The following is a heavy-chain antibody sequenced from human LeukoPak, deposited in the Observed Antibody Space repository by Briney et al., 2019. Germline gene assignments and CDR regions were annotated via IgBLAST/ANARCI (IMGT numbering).Heavy chain of an antibody. J-gene: IGHJ6*02. CDR3: ARYGIQGCNTNCYRSFYYYGMDV. CDR2: IYPGDSDT. V-gene: IGHV5-51*01. CDR1: GYSFTSYW. D-gene: IGHD2-2*02. Sequence: GESLKISCKGSGYSFTSYWIGWVRQMPGKGLEWMGIIYPGDSDTRYSPSFQGQVTISADKSISTAYLQWSSLKASDTAIYYCARYGIQGCNTNCYRSFYYYGMDVWGQGTTVTVSS.